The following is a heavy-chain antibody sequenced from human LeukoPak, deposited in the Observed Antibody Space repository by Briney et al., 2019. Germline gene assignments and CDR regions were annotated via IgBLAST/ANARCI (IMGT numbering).Heavy chain of an antibody. CDR3: ARAPTNGYQYFDY. J-gene: IGHJ4*02. D-gene: IGHD5-18*01. V-gene: IGHV3-53*01. Sequence: GGSLRLSCGASGFTVSSNYMSWVRQAPGKGLEWVSVILTGDTTHYADSVEGRFTISRESSKNTLYLQMNSLRAEDTAVYYCARAPTNGYQYFDYWGQGTLVTVSS. CDR1: GFTVSSNY. CDR2: ILTGDTT.